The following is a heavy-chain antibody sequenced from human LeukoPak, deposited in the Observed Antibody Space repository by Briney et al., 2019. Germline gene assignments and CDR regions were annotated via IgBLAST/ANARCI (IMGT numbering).Heavy chain of an antibody. CDR2: FYSGGTT. V-gene: IGHV3-53*01. CDR3: ARVSFGPASEWFDP. Sequence: GGSLRLSCAASGFTSSDFYMSWVRQAPGKGLECVSVFYSGGTTAYADSVKGRFTVSIDNSNNTLYLQMNSLRAEDTAVYYCARVSFGPASEWFDPWGQGTLVTVSS. D-gene: IGHD3/OR15-3a*01. CDR1: GFTSSDFY. J-gene: IGHJ5*02.